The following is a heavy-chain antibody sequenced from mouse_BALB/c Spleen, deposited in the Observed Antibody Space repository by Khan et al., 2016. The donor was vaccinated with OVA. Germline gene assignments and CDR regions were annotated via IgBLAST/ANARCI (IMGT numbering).Heavy chain of an antibody. Sequence: VQLQQSGPELVKPGASVKISCKASGYSFTGYFMNWVMQSHGKSLEWIGRINPHVGETLFNPKFKGKATLTVDESSSTAHMELRSLASEDSAFYYCARVYRSDFDYWGQGTTLTVSS. CDR2: INPHVGET. CDR1: GYSFTGYF. J-gene: IGHJ2*01. V-gene: IGHV1-20*02. D-gene: IGHD1-1*01. CDR3: ARVYRSDFDY.